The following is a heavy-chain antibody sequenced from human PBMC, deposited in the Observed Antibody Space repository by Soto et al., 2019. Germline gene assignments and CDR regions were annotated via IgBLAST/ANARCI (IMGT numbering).Heavy chain of an antibody. CDR3: ARDMDYYDSSGYYYVHAFDI. CDR2: ISYDGSNK. CDR1: GFTFSSYA. V-gene: IGHV3-30-3*01. Sequence: QVQLVESGGGVVQPGRSLRLSCAASGFTFSSYAMHWVRQAPGKGLEWVAVISYDGSNKYYAESVKGRFTISRDNSKNTLYLQMNSLRAEDTAVYYCARDMDYYDSSGYYYVHAFDIWGQGTMVTVSS. D-gene: IGHD3-22*01. J-gene: IGHJ3*02.